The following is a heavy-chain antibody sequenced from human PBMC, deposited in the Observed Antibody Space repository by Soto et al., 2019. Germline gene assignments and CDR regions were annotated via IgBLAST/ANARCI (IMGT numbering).Heavy chain of an antibody. D-gene: IGHD3-10*01. Sequence: GGSLRLSCAASGFTFSDYIMHWVRQAPGEGLEWVAMVLHDGNNKYYADSVKGRFTISRDNSKNTLYLQMNSLRTEDTAMYYCARDDEDGSYCDLGYWGQGTLVTVSS. CDR3: ARDDEDGSYCDLGY. CDR1: GFTFSDYI. V-gene: IGHV3-30-3*01. J-gene: IGHJ4*02. CDR2: VLHDGNNK.